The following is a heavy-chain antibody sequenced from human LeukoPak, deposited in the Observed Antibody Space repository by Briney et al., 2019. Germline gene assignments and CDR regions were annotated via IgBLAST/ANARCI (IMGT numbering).Heavy chain of an antibody. J-gene: IGHJ3*02. V-gene: IGHV1-3*03. CDR2: INTGNGNT. Sequence: GSVKASCKASGYTFTSYTMHWVRQAPGQRLEWMGWINTGNGNTKYSQEFQGRVTITRDTSASTAYMELSSLRSEDMAVYYCATRIAVAYDAFDIWGQGTMVTVSS. CDR1: GYTFTSYT. CDR3: ATRIAVAYDAFDI. D-gene: IGHD6-19*01.